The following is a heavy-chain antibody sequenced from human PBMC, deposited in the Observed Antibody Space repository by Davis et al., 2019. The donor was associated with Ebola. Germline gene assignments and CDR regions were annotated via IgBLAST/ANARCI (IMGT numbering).Heavy chain of an antibody. CDR2: ISSNGGST. J-gene: IGHJ4*02. CDR3: ARGGYSYGYY. CDR1: GFTFSSYA. V-gene: IGHV3-64*01. Sequence: GESLKISCAASGFTFSSYAMHWVRQAPGKGLEYVSAISSNGGSTYYANSVKGRFTISRDNSKNTLYLQMGSLRAEDMAVYYCARGGYSYGYYWGQGTLVTVSS. D-gene: IGHD5-18*01.